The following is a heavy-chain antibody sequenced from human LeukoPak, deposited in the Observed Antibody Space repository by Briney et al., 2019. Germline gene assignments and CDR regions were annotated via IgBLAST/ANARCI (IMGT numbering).Heavy chain of an antibody. Sequence: GGSLRLSCAASGFTFTNYAMHWVRQAPGKGLEWVAVISVDGSNKFYAGSVRGRCTISRDNSKNTVSLQMDSLRGEDTAVYYCARDPRTSSTSRNYFESWGQGTLVTVSS. V-gene: IGHV3-30-3*01. J-gene: IGHJ4*02. CDR2: ISVDGSNK. CDR1: GFTFTNYA. D-gene: IGHD6-13*01. CDR3: ARDPRTSSTSRNYFES.